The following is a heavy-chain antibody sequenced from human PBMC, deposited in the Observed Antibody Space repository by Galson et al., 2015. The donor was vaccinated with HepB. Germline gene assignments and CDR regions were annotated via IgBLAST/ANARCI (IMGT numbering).Heavy chain of an antibody. CDR2: INTDGTYT. CDR3: ARVYGYSSGWFDY. CDR1: GFTFSTYW. Sequence: SLRLSCAASGFTFSTYWMHWVRQVPGKGPVWVSRINTDGTYTTYADSVKGRFTISRDNAENTLYLQMNSLRVEDTAVYYCARVYGYSSGWFDYWGQGTLVTVSS. V-gene: IGHV3-74*01. J-gene: IGHJ5*01. D-gene: IGHD2-15*01.